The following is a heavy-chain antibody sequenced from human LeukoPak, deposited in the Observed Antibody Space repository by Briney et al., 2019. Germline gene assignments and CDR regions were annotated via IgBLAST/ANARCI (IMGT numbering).Heavy chain of an antibody. Sequence: ASVKVSCKTSAYTFTGYYMHWVRQAPGQGLEWMGWINPNSGGTNYAQKFQGRVTMTRDTSISTAYMELSRLRSDDTAVYYCARGEAHYDILTGYYSGGVDYWGQGTLVTVSS. D-gene: IGHD3-9*01. CDR2: INPNSGGT. CDR1: AYTFTGYY. J-gene: IGHJ4*02. CDR3: ARGEAHYDILTGYYSGGVDY. V-gene: IGHV1-2*02.